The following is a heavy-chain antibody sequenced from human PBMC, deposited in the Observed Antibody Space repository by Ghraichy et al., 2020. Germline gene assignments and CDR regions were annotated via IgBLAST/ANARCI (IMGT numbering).Heavy chain of an antibody. CDR2: IDWDDDK. CDR1: GFSLSTSGMC. V-gene: IGHV2-70*11. Sequence: SGPTLVKPTQTLTLTCTFSGFSLSTSGMCVSWIRQPPGKALEWLARIDWDDDKYYSTSLKTRLTISKDTSKNQVVLKMTNMDPVDTATYYCARIRTVITHDAFDIWGQGTMVTVSS. D-gene: IGHD4-23*01. CDR3: ARIRTVITHDAFDI. J-gene: IGHJ3*02.